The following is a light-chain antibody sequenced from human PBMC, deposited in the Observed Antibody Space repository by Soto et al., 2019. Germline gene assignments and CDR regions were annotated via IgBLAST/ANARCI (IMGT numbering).Light chain of an antibody. J-gene: IGLJ2*01. CDR3: SSYAGSNPVV. V-gene: IGLV2-8*01. CDR2: EVS. Sequence: QSVLTQPPSASGSPGQSVTISCTGTSSDVGVYNYVSWYQQHPGKAPKFMIYEVSKRPSGVPDRFSGSKSGNTASLTVSGLQAQDEADYYCSSYAGSNPVVFGGGTKLTVL. CDR1: SSDVGVYNY.